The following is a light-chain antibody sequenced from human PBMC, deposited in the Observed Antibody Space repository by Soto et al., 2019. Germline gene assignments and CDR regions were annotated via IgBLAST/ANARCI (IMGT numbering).Light chain of an antibody. J-gene: IGKJ4*01. CDR2: GAS. CDR3: QQYGSSPQA. Sequence: EIVLTQSPGTLSFSPGERATLSCRASQSVSSSYLAWYQQKPGQAPRLLIYGASSRATGIPDRFSGSGSGTDFTLTISRLEPEDFAVYYCQQYGSSPQAFGGGTKVDIK. CDR1: QSVSSSY. V-gene: IGKV3-20*01.